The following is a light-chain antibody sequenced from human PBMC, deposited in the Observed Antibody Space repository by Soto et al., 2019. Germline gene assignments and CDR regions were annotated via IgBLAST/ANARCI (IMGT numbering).Light chain of an antibody. Sequence: EIVMTQSPATLSVSPGERATLSCRASQSVSSNLAWYQQKPGQAPRLLIYDASSRATGIPDRFSGSGSGTDFTLTISSLEPEDFAVYYCQQRSNWPPGLTFGGGTKVDIK. CDR1: QSVSSN. CDR2: DAS. CDR3: QQRSNWPPGLT. J-gene: IGKJ4*01. V-gene: IGKV3-11*01.